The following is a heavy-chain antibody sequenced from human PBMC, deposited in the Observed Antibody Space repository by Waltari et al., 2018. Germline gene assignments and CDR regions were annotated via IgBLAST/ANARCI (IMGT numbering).Heavy chain of an antibody. D-gene: IGHD2-21*02. CDR3: ARDARDWEAVDNTYLDS. J-gene: IGHJ4*02. Sequence: QLRLQQWGAGLLKPSETLSLTCAVSGGSFNGYYWSWIRQTPGKGLEWIGEVDHSGSANYSPSLKSRVTVSLDTSNNQVSLTLTSVTAADTGIYYCARDARDWEAVDNTYLDSWGQGTLVAVSS. CDR2: VDHSGSA. CDR1: GGSFNGYY. V-gene: IGHV4-34*01.